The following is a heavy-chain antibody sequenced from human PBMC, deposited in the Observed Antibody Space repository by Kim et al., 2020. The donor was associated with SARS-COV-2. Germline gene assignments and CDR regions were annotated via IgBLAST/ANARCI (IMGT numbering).Heavy chain of an antibody. D-gene: IGHD3-22*01. Sequence: KYAQTFPGRVTLTRDTAINTAYMELSRLTSDDTATYYCAKYTYDNSGFPDFWGQGTLVTVSS. J-gene: IGHJ4*02. CDR3: AKYTYDNSGFPDF. V-gene: IGHV1-2*02.